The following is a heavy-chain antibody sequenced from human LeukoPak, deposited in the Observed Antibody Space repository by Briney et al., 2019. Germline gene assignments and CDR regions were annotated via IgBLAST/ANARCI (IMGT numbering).Heavy chain of an antibody. V-gene: IGHV3-7*01. Sequence: GGSLRLSCVASGFTFSSHHMNWVRQTPGKGLESVATIKPDGSEKYYVDSVKGRFTISRDNAKSSLYLQMNSLRAEDTAVYYCARDRWNSGRIGYWGQGTLVTVSS. J-gene: IGHJ4*02. D-gene: IGHD1-7*01. CDR1: GFTFSSHH. CDR2: IKPDGSEK. CDR3: ARDRWNSGRIGY.